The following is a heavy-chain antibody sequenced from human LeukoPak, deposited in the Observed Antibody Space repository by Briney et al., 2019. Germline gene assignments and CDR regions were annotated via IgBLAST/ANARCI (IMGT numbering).Heavy chain of an antibody. J-gene: IGHJ3*02. V-gene: IGHV1-2*02. CDR2: INPNSGGT. D-gene: IGHD3-3*01. CDR1: GYTFTGYY. Sequence: GASVKVSCKASGYTFTGYYMHWVRQAPGQGLEWMGWINPNSGGTNYAQKFQGRVTMTRDTSISTAYMELSRLRSDDTAVYYCASKDDFWREDAFDIWGQGTMVTVSS. CDR3: ASKDDFWREDAFDI.